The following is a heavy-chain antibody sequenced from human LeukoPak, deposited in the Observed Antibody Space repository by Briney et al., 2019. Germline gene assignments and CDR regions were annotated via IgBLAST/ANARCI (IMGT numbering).Heavy chain of an antibody. V-gene: IGHV3-23*01. CDR3: AKGRVDWEYAFDI. Sequence: GGSLRLSCAASGFTFSSYAMSWVRQAPGKGLEWVSAISGSGGSTYYADSVKGRFTISRDNSKNTLYLQMNSLRAEDAAVYYCAKGRVDWEYAFDIWGQGTMVTVSS. CDR1: GFTFSSYA. J-gene: IGHJ3*02. D-gene: IGHD3-9*01. CDR2: ISGSGGST.